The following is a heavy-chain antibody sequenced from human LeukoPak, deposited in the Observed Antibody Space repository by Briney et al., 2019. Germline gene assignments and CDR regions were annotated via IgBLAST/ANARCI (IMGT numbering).Heavy chain of an antibody. V-gene: IGHV3-9*01. CDR2: ISWNSGSI. D-gene: IGHD5-18*01. J-gene: IGHJ4*02. Sequence: GGSLRLSCAASGFTFDDYAMHWVRQAPGKGLEWVSGISWNSGSIGYADSVKGRFTISRDNAKNSLYLQMNSLRAEDTAVYYCARSSYGDYWGQGTLVTVSS. CDR1: GFTFDDYA. CDR3: ARSSYGDY.